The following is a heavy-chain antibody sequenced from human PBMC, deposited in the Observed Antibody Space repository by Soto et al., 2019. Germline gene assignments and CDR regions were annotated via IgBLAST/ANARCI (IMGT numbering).Heavy chain of an antibody. D-gene: IGHD1-1*01. J-gene: IGHJ4*02. Sequence: AGGPLRLPSGASGFNFVDLLGHRVRQTTGKGLVWVSRIKNDGSDTNYADSVKGRFTIYRDNTKNTLYLQMNSLGAEDTAVYYCARVPTATPGTGPDYWGQGTLVTVSS. V-gene: IGHV3-74*01. CDR2: IKNDGSDT. CDR3: ARVPTATPGTGPDY. CDR1: GFNFVDLL.